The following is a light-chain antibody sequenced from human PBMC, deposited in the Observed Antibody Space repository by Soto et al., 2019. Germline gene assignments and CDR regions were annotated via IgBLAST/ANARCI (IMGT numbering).Light chain of an antibody. Sequence: QSALTQPASVSGSPGQSITISCTGTSSDVGSYYLVSWYQHHPGKAPKLIIYEDTKRPSRTSNRFSGSKSGNTASLTISGLQAEDEADYYCCSFAGARVMFGGGTKLTVL. CDR1: SSDVGSYYL. CDR3: CSFAGARVM. CDR2: EDT. V-gene: IGLV2-23*01. J-gene: IGLJ3*02.